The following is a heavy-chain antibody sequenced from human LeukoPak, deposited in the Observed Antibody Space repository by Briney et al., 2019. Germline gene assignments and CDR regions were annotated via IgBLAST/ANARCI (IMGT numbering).Heavy chain of an antibody. Sequence: QPGGSLRLSCAASGFTFSSFAMSWVRQAPGEGLEWVSAMSGSGGMTYSADSVKGRFTISRDNSKDTLYLQMNSLRAEDTAIYYCAKGPFFYYDASGYNYYESWGQGTLVTVSS. CDR2: MSGSGGMT. J-gene: IGHJ4*02. V-gene: IGHV3-23*01. CDR1: GFTFSSFA. D-gene: IGHD3-22*01. CDR3: AKGPFFYYDASGYNYYES.